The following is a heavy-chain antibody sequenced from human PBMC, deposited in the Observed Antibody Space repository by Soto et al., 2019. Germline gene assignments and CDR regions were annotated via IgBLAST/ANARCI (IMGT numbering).Heavy chain of an antibody. CDR2: INHNSGGT. J-gene: IGHJ5*02. CDR3: ARGKAIAAEIYTCFDP. D-gene: IGHD2-15*01. Sequence: QVQPVQSGAEVKKPGASVKISCKASGHTFTGDYIHWVRQSPGQGFEWMGWINHNSGGTDYGQKFQGRVTMTRDTSISTVYMELTRLRSADTAVYYCARGKAIAAEIYTCFDPWGQGTLVTVSS. CDR1: GHTFTGDY. V-gene: IGHV1-2*02.